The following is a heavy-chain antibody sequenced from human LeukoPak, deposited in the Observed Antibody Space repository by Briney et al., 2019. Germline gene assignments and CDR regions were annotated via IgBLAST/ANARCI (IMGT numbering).Heavy chain of an antibody. CDR2: ISPSSDSI. CDR1: GFSFNTYS. J-gene: IGHJ4*02. CDR3: VRDNFGDYLPFF. Sequence: GGSLRLSCADSGFSFNTYSMNWVRQAPGKGLEWVSSISPSSDSIFYADSLRGRFTVSRDNAKNLLYLHLNSLRVEDTAVYFCVRDNFGDYLPFFWGQGTLVTVSS. D-gene: IGHD4-17*01. V-gene: IGHV3-21*01.